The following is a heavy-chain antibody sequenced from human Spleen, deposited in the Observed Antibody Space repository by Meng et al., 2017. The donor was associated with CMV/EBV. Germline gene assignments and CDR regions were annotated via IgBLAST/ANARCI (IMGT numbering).Heavy chain of an antibody. J-gene: IGHJ4*02. CDR3: ARVSSSGWELLDFDH. CDR1: GYTFTSYG. Sequence: ASVKVSCKASGYTFTSYGISWVRQVPGQGLEWMGVINPSGGAKRYAQKFQGRVTITRDTSTNTVYMELSSLRSEDTAVYYCARVSSSGWELLDFDHWGQGTQVTVSS. V-gene: IGHV1-46*01. CDR2: INPSGGAK. D-gene: IGHD6-19*01.